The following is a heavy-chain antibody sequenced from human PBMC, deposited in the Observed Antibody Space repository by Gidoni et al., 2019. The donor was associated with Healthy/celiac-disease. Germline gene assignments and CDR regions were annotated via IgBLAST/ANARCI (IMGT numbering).Heavy chain of an antibody. CDR2: IYSGGST. CDR3: AREDIAVAGTDPNSQTHYYYYYGMDV. J-gene: IGHJ6*02. Sequence: EVQLVESGGGLVQPGGSLRLSCAASGFTVSSNYMSWVRQAPGKGLEWVSVIYSGGSTYYADSVKGRFTISRDNSKNTLYLQMNSLRAEDTAVYYCAREDIAVAGTDPNSQTHYYYYYGMDVWGQGTTVTVSS. CDR1: GFTVSSNY. D-gene: IGHD6-19*01. V-gene: IGHV3-66*02.